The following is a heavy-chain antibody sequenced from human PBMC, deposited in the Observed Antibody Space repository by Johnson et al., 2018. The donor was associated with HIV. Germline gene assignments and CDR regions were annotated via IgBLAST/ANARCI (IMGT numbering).Heavy chain of an antibody. CDR2: ISSSGSTI. D-gene: IGHD2-21*02. J-gene: IGHJ3*02. CDR3: ARDRHCGGDCYTDDAFDI. CDR1: GFTFSDYY. V-gene: IGHV3-11*04. Sequence: QVQLVESGGGLVKPGGSLRLSCAASGFTFSDYYMSWIRQAPGKGLEWVSYISSSGSTIYYADSVKGRFTISRDNAKNSLYLQMNSLRAEDSAVYYCARDRHCGGDCYTDDAFDIWGQGTMVTVSS.